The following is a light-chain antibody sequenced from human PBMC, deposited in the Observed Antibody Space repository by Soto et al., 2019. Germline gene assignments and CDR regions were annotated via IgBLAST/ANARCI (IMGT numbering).Light chain of an antibody. J-gene: IGKJ4*01. CDR1: QGISTS. V-gene: IGKV1D-12*01. CDR2: AAS. CDR3: QQTNSFPLT. Sequence: DIQMTQSPSSVSASVGDGVTITCRASQGISTSLGWYQQKPGKAPKLLIYAASSLQSGVPSRFSGTGSGTDLTLTISILQPEDFATYYCQQTNSFPLTFGGGTKVDIK.